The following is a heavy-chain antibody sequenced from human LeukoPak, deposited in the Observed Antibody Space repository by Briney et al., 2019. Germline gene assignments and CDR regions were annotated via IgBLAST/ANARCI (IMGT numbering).Heavy chain of an antibody. D-gene: IGHD3-3*01. CDR3: AKDRITIFGVVISSLDS. V-gene: IGHV3-30*02. J-gene: IGHJ4*02. Sequence: GGSLRLSCAASGFTFNSYGMHWVRQAPGKGLEWVAFILYDGGNKYYADSVKGRFTVSRDNPKNTLYLQLNSLRAEDTAVYYCAKDRITIFGVVISSLDSWGQGTLVTVSS. CDR2: ILYDGGNK. CDR1: GFTFNSYG.